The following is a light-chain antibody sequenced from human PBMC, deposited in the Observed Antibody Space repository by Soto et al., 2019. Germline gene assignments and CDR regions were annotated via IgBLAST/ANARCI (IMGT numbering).Light chain of an antibody. CDR1: SSDVGGYNY. CDR3: SSYTSSSTLYV. J-gene: IGLJ1*01. CDR2: DVS. V-gene: IGLV2-14*01. Sequence: QSVLTQPASVSGSPGQSITISRTGTSSDVGGYNYVSWYQQHPGKAPKLMIYDVSNRPSGVSNRFSGSKSGNTASPTISGLQAEDEADYYCSSYTSSSTLYVFGTGTKVTVL.